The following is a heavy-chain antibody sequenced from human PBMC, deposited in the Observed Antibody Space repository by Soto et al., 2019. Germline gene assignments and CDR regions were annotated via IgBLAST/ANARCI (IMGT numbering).Heavy chain of an antibody. CDR2: ISYDGSNK. D-gene: IGHD3-10*01. J-gene: IGHJ4*02. CDR3: VGGQYYFDS. CDR1: GFPFSSYG. Sequence: QVQLVESGGGVVQPGRSLRLSCAASGFPFSSYGMHWVREAPGKGLEWVAVISYDGSNKYYADSVEGRFTISRDNSASPLYLQMNSLRPEDTALYYCVGGQYYFDSRGQGTLVTVSP. V-gene: IGHV3-30*03.